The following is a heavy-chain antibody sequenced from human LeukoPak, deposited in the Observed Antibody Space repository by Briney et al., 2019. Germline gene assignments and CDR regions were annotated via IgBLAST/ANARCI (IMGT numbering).Heavy chain of an antibody. V-gene: IGHV3-23*01. Sequence: GGSLRLSCAASGFTFSSYAMSWVRQAQGKGLEWVSAISGSGGSTYYADSVKGRFTISRDNSKNTLYLQMNSLRAEDTAVYYCAKDLHYYDSSGYYDYWGQGTLVTVSS. CDR2: ISGSGGST. J-gene: IGHJ4*02. CDR3: AKDLHYYDSSGYYDY. CDR1: GFTFSSYA. D-gene: IGHD3-22*01.